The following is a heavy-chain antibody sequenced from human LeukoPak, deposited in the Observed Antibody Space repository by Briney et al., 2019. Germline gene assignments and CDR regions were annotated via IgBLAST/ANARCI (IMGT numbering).Heavy chain of an antibody. J-gene: IGHJ4*02. CDR3: ARLEWELNFDY. Sequence: SETLSLTCSVSGGSIRNYFWSWIRQPAGKGLEWIGRIYTSGSIDYKPSLRSRVTISVDTSKNQFSLKLSSVTAADTAVYYCARLEWELNFDYWGQGTLVTVSS. CDR2: IYTSGSI. D-gene: IGHD1-26*01. CDR1: GGSIRNYF. V-gene: IGHV4-4*07.